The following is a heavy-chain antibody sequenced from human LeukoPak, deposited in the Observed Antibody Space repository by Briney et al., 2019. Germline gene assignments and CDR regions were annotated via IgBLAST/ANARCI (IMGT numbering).Heavy chain of an antibody. CDR2: IYHSGST. CDR3: ARGGYDILTGYYYYYYMDV. J-gene: IGHJ6*03. D-gene: IGHD3-9*01. Sequence: SETLSLICTVSGGSISSYYWSWIRQPPGKGLEWIGYIYHSGSTNYNPSLKSRVTISVDTSKNQFSLKLSSVTAADTAVYYCARGGYDILTGYYYYYYMDVWGKGTTVTISS. V-gene: IGHV4-59*01. CDR1: GGSISSYY.